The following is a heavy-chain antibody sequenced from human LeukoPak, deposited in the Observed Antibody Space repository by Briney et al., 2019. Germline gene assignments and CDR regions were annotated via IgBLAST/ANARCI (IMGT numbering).Heavy chain of an antibody. Sequence: GGSLRLSCAASGYTFSSYWIHWVRQVPGKGLVWVSRIHGDGRTTTYADSVKGRFTISRDNAKNTLYLQMNSLRAEDTAVYYCARDNGENYHTAFDYWGQGTLVTVSS. CDR1: GYTFSSYW. J-gene: IGHJ4*02. CDR2: IHGDGRTT. V-gene: IGHV3-74*01. CDR3: ARDNGENYHTAFDY. D-gene: IGHD2-8*01.